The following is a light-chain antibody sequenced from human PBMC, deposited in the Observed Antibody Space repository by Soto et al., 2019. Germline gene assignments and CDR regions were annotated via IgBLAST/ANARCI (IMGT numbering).Light chain of an antibody. CDR1: ASNIGSNS. V-gene: IGLV1-44*01. CDR2: GNN. J-gene: IGLJ2*01. Sequence: QSVLTQPPSASGTPGQRVTLSCSGGASNIGSNSVTWYQQLPGTAPKLVLFGNNQRPSGVPDRISGSRSGTSASLAISGLQSEDAADYYCAAWDDRLNGVLFGGGTQLTVL. CDR3: AAWDDRLNGVL.